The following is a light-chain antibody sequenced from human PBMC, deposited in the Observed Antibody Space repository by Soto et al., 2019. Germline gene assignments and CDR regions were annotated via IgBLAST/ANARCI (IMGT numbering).Light chain of an antibody. J-gene: IGLJ1*01. CDR2: VND. CDR1: SSNMGTNT. Sequence: QSVLTQPPSASGTPGQRVTISCFGGSSNMGTNTVGWYQQVPGAAPRVLIYVNDQRPSGVPDRFSGSNSGTSASLAISGLQPDDEVDYYCVAWDDRLNGHVVGTGTNVPVL. CDR3: VAWDDRLNGHV. V-gene: IGLV1-44*01.